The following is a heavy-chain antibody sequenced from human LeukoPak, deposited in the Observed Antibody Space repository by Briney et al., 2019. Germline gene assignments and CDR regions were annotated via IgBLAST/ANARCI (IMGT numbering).Heavy chain of an antibody. CDR2: IYYSGTT. CDR3: ARGVYIAAAEYGY. D-gene: IGHD6-13*01. J-gene: IGHJ4*02. CDR1: GGSISNYY. V-gene: IGHV4-59*01. Sequence: SETLSLTCTVSGGSISNYYWSWIRQPPGKGLEWIGDIYYSGTTNYNPSLKSRVTISVDTSKNKFSLKLNSVTAEDSAVYYCARGVYIAAAEYGYWGQGTVVTVSS.